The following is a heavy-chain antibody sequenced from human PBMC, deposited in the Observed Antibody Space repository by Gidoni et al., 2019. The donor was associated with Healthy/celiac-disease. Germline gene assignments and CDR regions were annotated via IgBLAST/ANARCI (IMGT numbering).Heavy chain of an antibody. D-gene: IGHD2-15*01. CDR2: ISGSGGST. V-gene: IGHV3-23*01. CDR1: GVTFSRYA. Sequence: EVQLLESGGGWVQPGGSLRLSCAASGVTFSRYAMSWVRQAPGKGLEWVSAISGSGGSTYYADSVKGRFTISRDNSKNTLYLQMNSLSAEDTAVYYCAKQLVVVAATPSYFDYWGQGTLVTVSS. J-gene: IGHJ4*02. CDR3: AKQLVVVAATPSYFDY.